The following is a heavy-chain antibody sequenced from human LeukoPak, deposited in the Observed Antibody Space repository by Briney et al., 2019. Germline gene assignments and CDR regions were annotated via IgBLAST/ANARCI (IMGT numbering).Heavy chain of an antibody. J-gene: IGHJ4*02. CDR3: AKANPVAGTFDY. CDR1: GFTFSSYG. D-gene: IGHD6-19*01. Sequence: GGSLRLSCAASGFTFSSYGMHWVRQAPGKGLEWVAVIWYDGSNKYYADSVKGRFTISRDNSRNTLYLQMNSLRAEDTAVYYCAKANPVAGTFDYWGQGTLVTVSS. CDR2: IWYDGSNK. V-gene: IGHV3-33*06.